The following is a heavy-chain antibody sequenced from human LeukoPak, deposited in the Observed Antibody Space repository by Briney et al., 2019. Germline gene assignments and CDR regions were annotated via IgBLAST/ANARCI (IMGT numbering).Heavy chain of an antibody. D-gene: IGHD3-22*01. J-gene: IGHJ4*02. CDR1: GFTFSSHE. Sequence: GGSLRLSCAASGFTFSSHEMNWVRQAPGKGLEWVSYIGGSGSSISYADSVKGRFIISRDNAKNSLYLQMNSLRAEDTAVYYCAKSQGAYGPFYYYDSSGYYSAFDYWGQGTLVTVSS. V-gene: IGHV3-48*03. CDR2: IGGSGSSI. CDR3: AKSQGAYGPFYYYDSSGYYSAFDY.